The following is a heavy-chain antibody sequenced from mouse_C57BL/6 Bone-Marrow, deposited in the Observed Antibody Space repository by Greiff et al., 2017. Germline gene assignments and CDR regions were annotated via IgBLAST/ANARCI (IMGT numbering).Heavy chain of an antibody. Sequence: VQLQQSGTVLARPGASVKMSCKTSGYTFTSYWMHWVKQRPGQGLEWIGAIYPGNSDTSYNQKFKGKAKLTAVTSASTAYMELSSLTNEDSAVYYCTRSFTTVVDYWGQGTLVTVSA. CDR3: TRSFTTVVDY. V-gene: IGHV1-5*01. CDR1: GYTFTSYW. D-gene: IGHD1-1*01. J-gene: IGHJ3*01. CDR2: IYPGNSDT.